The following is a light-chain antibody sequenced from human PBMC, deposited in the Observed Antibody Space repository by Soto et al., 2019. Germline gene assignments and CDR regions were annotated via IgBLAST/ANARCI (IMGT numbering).Light chain of an antibody. Sequence: ESVLTQSPCTLSLSPGERATLSCRASQSVSSNYLAWYQQKPGQAPRLLIYGASTRASGIPDRFSGSGSETDFTLNISRLEPEDSGVYYCQQYGRSPTWRLGQGTKVDIK. CDR1: QSVSSNY. J-gene: IGKJ1*01. CDR3: QQYGRSPTWR. V-gene: IGKV3-20*01. CDR2: GAS.